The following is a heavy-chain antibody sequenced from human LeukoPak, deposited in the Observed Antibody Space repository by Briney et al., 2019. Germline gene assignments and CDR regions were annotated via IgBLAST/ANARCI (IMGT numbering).Heavy chain of an antibody. CDR1: GFTFSSYS. J-gene: IGHJ4*02. V-gene: IGHV3-21*01. D-gene: IGHD2-21*02. CDR3: ARDSSIAYCGGDCYSGSLFDY. Sequence: GGSLRLSCAASGFTFSSYSMNWVRQAPGKGLEWVSSISSSSSYIYYADSVKGRFTTSRDNAKNSLYLQMNSLRAEDTAVYYCARDSSIAYCGGDCYSGSLFDYWGQGTLVTVSS. CDR2: ISSSSSYI.